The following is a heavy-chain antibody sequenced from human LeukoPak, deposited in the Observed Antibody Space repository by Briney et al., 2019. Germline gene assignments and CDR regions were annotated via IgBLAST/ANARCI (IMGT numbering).Heavy chain of an antibody. CDR2: IWYDGSDR. J-gene: IGHJ4*02. D-gene: IGHD3-10*01. Sequence: GTSLRLSCAASGFTFRSHGMHWVRQAPGKGLEWVAVIWYDGSDRYHADSVKGRFTISRDNSKNTLYLQMNSLRVDDTAVYYCARDRGWPPGHFDYWGQGTVVTVSS. V-gene: IGHV3-33*01. CDR3: ARDRGWPPGHFDY. CDR1: GFTFRSHG.